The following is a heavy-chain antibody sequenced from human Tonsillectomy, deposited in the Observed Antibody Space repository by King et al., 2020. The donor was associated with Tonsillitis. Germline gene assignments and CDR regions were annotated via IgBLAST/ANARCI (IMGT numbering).Heavy chain of an antibody. V-gene: IGHV4-61*02. Sequence: VQLQESGPGLVKPSQTLSLTCSVSGDSISSGNYYWSWVRQPAGKGLEYIGRLYTRGSTNYNPSLKSRVTISVDTSKNQFSLRLSSVTAADTAVYYCARASPLGYIYGYLPFDYYYMDVWGKGTTVAVSS. CDR3: ARASPLGYIYGYLPFDYYYMDV. CDR2: LYTRGST. CDR1: GDSISSGNYY. J-gene: IGHJ6*03. D-gene: IGHD5-24*01.